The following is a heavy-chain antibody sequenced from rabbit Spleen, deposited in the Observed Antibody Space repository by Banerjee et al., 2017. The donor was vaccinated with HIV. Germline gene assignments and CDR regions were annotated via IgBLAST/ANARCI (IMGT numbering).Heavy chain of an antibody. J-gene: IGHJ6*01. D-gene: IGHD7-1*01. CDR3: ARDTGTSFSTYGMDL. V-gene: IGHV1S45*01. Sequence: QEQLVESGGGLVQPEGSLTLTCTASGFSFSSSYYMCWVRQAPGKGLEWIACIETDSSGFTYFATWAIGRFTISKTSSTTVTLQVTSLTAADTATYFCARDTGTSFSTYGMDLWGQGTLVTVS. CDR1: GFSFSSSYY. CDR2: IETDSSGFT.